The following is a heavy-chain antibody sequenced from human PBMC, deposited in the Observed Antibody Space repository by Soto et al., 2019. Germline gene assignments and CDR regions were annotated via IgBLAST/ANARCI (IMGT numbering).Heavy chain of an antibody. V-gene: IGHV1-18*01. J-gene: IGHJ6*02. CDR1: GYTFSRYG. D-gene: IGHD2-8*01. CDR2: ISGYNGDT. Sequence: QGQLVQSGGEVKKSGASVKVSCKASGYTFSRYGISWVRQAPGQGLEWMGWISGYNGDTNYAQKFQGRVTMTIDTSTTTAYMELRSLTSVDTAVYYCAKNGQPPYYYDGLDVWGQGTTVTVSS. CDR3: AKNGQPPYYYDGLDV.